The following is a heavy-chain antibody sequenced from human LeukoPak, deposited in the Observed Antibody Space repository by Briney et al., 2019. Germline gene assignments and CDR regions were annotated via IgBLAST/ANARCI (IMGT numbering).Heavy chain of an antibody. Sequence: GESLKISCKGSGYSFTSCWIGWVRQMPGKGLEWMGIIYPGDYDTRYSPSFQGQVTISADKSISTAYLQWSSLKASDTAMYYCARLPSRGYSSSWFDPWGQGTLVTVSS. CDR3: ARLPSRGYSSSWFDP. CDR1: GYSFTSCW. J-gene: IGHJ5*02. CDR2: IYPGDYDT. D-gene: IGHD6-13*01. V-gene: IGHV5-51*01.